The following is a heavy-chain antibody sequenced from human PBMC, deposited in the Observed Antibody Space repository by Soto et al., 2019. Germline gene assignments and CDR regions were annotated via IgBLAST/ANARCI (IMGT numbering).Heavy chain of an antibody. Sequence: QVQLVESGGGVVQPGRSLRLSCAASGFTFSSYAMHWVRQAPGKGLEWVAVISYDGSNKYYADSVKGRFTISRDNSKNTLYLQMNSLRAEDTAVYYCASLLDYYESRGYWRYWGQGTLVTVSS. CDR2: ISYDGSNK. V-gene: IGHV3-30-3*01. J-gene: IGHJ4*02. CDR1: GFTFSSYA. CDR3: ASLLDYYESRGYWRY. D-gene: IGHD3-22*01.